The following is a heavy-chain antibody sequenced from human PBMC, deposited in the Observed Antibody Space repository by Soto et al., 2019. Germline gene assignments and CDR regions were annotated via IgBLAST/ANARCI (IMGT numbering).Heavy chain of an antibody. CDR3: PRATPRWQQLVEKALYSYYYGMDV. CDR1: GGTFSSYA. D-gene: IGHD6-13*01. V-gene: IGHV1-69*01. CDR2: IIPIFGTA. J-gene: IGHJ6*02. Sequence: QVQLVQSGAEVKKPGSSVKVSCKASGGTFSSYAISWVRQAPGQGLEWMGGIIPIFGTANYAQKFHGRVTIPADESTSTAYMELSRLRSEDTAVYYCPRATPRWQQLVEKALYSYYYGMDVWGQGTTVTLSS.